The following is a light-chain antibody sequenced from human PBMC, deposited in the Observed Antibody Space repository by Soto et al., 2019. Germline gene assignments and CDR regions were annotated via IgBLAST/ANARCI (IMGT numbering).Light chain of an antibody. J-gene: IGKJ4*02. CDR3: QQYNTYPLT. V-gene: IGKV1-5*03. CDR1: QSVSTR. Sequence: DIEMTQSPATLSASVGDRATLSCRASQSVSTRLAWYQQKPGQAPKLLIYNASSMEGGFPSRFGGSGSGTLFNITISSLQPEDFATYYCQQYNTYPLTFGGGTTLDIK. CDR2: NAS.